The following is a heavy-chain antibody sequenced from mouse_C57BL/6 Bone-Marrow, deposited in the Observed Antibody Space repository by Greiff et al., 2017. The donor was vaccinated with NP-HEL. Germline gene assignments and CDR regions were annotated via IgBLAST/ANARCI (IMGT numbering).Heavy chain of an antibody. CDR1: GYTFTSYW. J-gene: IGHJ2*01. CDR3: ATGTYY. Sequence: QVQLQQSGAELAKPGASVKLSCKASGYTFTSYWMHWVKQRPGQGLEWIGYINPSSGYTKYNQKFKAKATLTADKSSSTAYMQLSSLTYEDSAVYYCATGTYYWGQGTTLTVSS. V-gene: IGHV1-7*01. D-gene: IGHD4-1*01. CDR2: INPSSGYT.